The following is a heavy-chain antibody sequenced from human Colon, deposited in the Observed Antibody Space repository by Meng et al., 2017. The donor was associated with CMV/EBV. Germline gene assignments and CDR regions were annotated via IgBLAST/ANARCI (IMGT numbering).Heavy chain of an antibody. CDR3: ARAQYTYGYWIFDY. J-gene: IGHJ4*02. V-gene: IGHV4-4*07. CDR2: IYPSGFP. Sequence: VSCLMLVELSGSRSLSGTVSCGSIRLFFWGVSPHPAWRVLGGIGRIYPSGFPKYKPSLESRVPMSADTANNQISLKLTSVTAADTAVYYCARAQYTYGYWIFDYWGQGTLVTVSS. D-gene: IGHD5-18*01. CDR1: CGSIRLFF.